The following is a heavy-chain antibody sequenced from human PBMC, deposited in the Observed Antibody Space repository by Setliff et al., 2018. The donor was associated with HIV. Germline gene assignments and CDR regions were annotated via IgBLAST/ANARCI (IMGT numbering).Heavy chain of an antibody. V-gene: IGHV5-51*01. J-gene: IGHJ3*01. CDR3: ARRPYYDSWSGHQAFDV. D-gene: IGHD3-3*01. CDR2: IYPYDSDT. Sequence: GESLKISCKGSRNTFNTYWIGWVRQMPGKGLEWMGIIYPYDSDTRYNPSFQGHVTISADKSISTAYVQWSGLKASDTAIYYCARRPYYDSWSGHQAFDVWGQGTMVTVS. CDR1: RNTFNTYW.